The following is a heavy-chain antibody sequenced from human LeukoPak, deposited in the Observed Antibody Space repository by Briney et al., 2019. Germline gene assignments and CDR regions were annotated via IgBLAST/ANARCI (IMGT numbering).Heavy chain of an antibody. V-gene: IGHV3-30*02. CDR1: GFPFSSYG. J-gene: IGHJ6*03. CDR3: AKCYYGSGRQAYYYYYMDV. CDR2: IRYDGSNK. D-gene: IGHD3-10*01. Sequence: GGSLRLSCAVSGFPFSSYGMHWVRQAPGKGLEWVAFIRYDGSNKYYADSVKGRFTISRDNSKNTLYLQMNSLRAEDTAVYYCAKCYYGSGRQAYYYYYMDVWGKGTTVTISS.